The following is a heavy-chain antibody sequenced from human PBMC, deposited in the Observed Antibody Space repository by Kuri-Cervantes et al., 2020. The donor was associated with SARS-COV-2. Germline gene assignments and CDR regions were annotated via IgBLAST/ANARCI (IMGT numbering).Heavy chain of an antibody. CDR2: ISAYNGNT. CDR3: ARRYSGSYGSYWFDP. J-gene: IGHJ5*02. V-gene: IGHV1-18*04. Sequence: ASVKVSCKASGYTFTSYGISWVRQAPGQGLEWMGWISAYNGNTNYAQKLQGRVTMTTDTSTSTAYMELWSLRSDDTAVYYCARRYSGSYGSYWFDPWGQGTLVTVSS. D-gene: IGHD1-26*01. CDR1: GYTFTSYG.